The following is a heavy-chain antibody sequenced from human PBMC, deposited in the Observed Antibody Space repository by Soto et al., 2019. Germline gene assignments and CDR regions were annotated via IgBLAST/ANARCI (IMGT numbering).Heavy chain of an antibody. CDR1: GYSFTSYW. CDR3: ARRYNWNRAFDI. Sequence: GESLKISCKGSGYSFTSYWIGRVRQMPGKGLEWMGIIYPGDSDTRYSPSFQGQVTITADKSISTAYLQWSSLKASDTTMYYCARRYNWNRAFDIWGQGTMVTVSS. V-gene: IGHV5-51*01. D-gene: IGHD1-20*01. J-gene: IGHJ3*02. CDR2: IYPGDSDT.